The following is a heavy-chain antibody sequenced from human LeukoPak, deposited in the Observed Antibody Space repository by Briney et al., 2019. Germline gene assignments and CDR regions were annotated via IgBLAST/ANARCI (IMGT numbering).Heavy chain of an antibody. D-gene: IGHD6-13*01. Sequence: GGSLRLSCAASGFTFSSYSMNWVRQAPGKGLEWVSSISSSSSYIYYADSVKGRFTISRDNAKNSLYLQMNSLRAEDTAVYYCARDLRGIVGSSWRRLDYWGQGTLVTVSS. CDR3: ARDLRGIVGSSWRRLDY. CDR1: GFTFSSYS. CDR2: ISSSSSYI. V-gene: IGHV3-21*01. J-gene: IGHJ4*02.